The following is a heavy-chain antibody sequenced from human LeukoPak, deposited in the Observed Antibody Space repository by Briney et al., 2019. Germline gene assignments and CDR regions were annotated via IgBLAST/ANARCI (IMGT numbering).Heavy chain of an antibody. CDR3: ARGLRHYDSSGYYYVSPRPSYYFDY. CDR1: GGSFSGYY. Sequence: PSQTLSLTCAVYGGSFSGYYWSWIRQPPGKGLEWIGEINHSGSTNYNPSLKSRVTISVDTSKNQFSLKLSSVPAADTAVYYCARGLRHYDSSGYYYVSPRPSYYFDYWGQGTLVTVSS. J-gene: IGHJ4*02. D-gene: IGHD3-22*01. CDR2: INHSGST. V-gene: IGHV4-34*01.